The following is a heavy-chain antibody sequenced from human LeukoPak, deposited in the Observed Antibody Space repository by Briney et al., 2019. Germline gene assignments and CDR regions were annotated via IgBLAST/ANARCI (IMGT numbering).Heavy chain of an antibody. V-gene: IGHV3-33*08. CDR1: GFTFSSYS. J-gene: IGHJ3*02. CDR3: ARGHSSSTLKEGAFDI. Sequence: GGSLRLSCAASGFTFSSYSMNWVRQAPGKGLEWVAVIWYDGSNKYYADSVKGRFTISRDNSKNTLYLQMNSLRAEDTAVYYCARGHSSSTLKEGAFDIWGQGTMVTVSS. CDR2: IWYDGSNK. D-gene: IGHD6-13*01.